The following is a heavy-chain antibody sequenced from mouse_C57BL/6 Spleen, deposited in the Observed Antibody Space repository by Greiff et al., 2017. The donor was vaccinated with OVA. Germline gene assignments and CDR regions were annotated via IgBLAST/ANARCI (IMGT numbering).Heavy chain of an antibody. Sequence: VQLVESGAELVKPGASVKISCKASGYAFSSYWMNWVKQRPGKGLEWIGQIYPGDGDTNSNGKFKGKATLTADKSSSTAYMQLSSLTSEDSAVYFCAPYSNHYYYAMDDWGQGTSVTVSS. V-gene: IGHV1-80*01. CDR1: GYAFSSYW. CDR2: IYPGDGDT. J-gene: IGHJ4*01. CDR3: APYSNHYYYAMDD. D-gene: IGHD2-5*01.